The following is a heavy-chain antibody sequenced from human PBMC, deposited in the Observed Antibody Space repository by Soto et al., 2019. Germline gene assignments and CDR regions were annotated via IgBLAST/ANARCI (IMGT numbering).Heavy chain of an antibody. CDR2: ISAYNGNT. Sequence: QVQLVQSGAEVKKPGASVKVSCKASGYTFTSYGISWVRQAPGQGLEWMGWISAYNGNTNYAQKLQGRVTMTTDTSXXTAYMELRSLRSDDTAVYYCARDPANVVVTAMVNYWGQGTLVTVSS. V-gene: IGHV1-18*01. J-gene: IGHJ4*02. D-gene: IGHD2-21*02. CDR1: GYTFTSYG. CDR3: ARDPANVVVTAMVNY.